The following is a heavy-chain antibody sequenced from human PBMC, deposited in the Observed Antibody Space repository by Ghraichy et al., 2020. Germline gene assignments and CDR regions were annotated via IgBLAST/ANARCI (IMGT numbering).Heavy chain of an antibody. CDR3: ARDQVYYYDSSGSSPLRYYGMDV. CDR1: GFTVSSNY. CDR2: IYSGGST. J-gene: IGHJ6*02. Sequence: GESLNISCAASGFTVSSNYMSWVRQAPGKGLEWVSVIYSGGSTYYADSVKGRFTISRDNSKNTLYLQMNSLRAEDTAVYYCARDQVYYYDSSGSSPLRYYGMDVWGQGTTVTVSS. V-gene: IGHV3-53*01. D-gene: IGHD3-22*01.